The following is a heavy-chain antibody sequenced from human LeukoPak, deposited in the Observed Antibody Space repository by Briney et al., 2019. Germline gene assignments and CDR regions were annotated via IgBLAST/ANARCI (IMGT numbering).Heavy chain of an antibody. V-gene: IGHV3-7*03. J-gene: IGHJ4*02. CDR3: AKGKDYYDSSGYGDAVDY. D-gene: IGHD3-22*01. CDR1: GFTFSDYW. CDR2: IEKKGSEK. Sequence: PGGSLRLSCAASGFTFSDYWMSWVRQAPGKGLEWVANIEKKGSEKRYVDSVKGRFTISRDNAKNSLYLQMNSLRAEDTALYYCAKGKDYYDSSGYGDAVDYWGQGTLVTVSS.